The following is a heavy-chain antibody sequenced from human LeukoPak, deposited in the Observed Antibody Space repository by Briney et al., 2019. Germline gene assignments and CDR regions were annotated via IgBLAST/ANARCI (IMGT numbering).Heavy chain of an antibody. CDR1: GYTFRSYG. V-gene: IGHV1-18*01. J-gene: IGHJ4*02. Sequence: ASMKVSCKASGYTFRSYGISWVRQAPGQGLEWMGWISGYNGHTDYAQKMQGRVTVTTDTSTSTAYMELKNLRSDDTAIYYCARDAGAVDLVRGVLSHWGQGTLVTVSS. D-gene: IGHD3-10*01. CDR2: ISGYNGHT. CDR3: ARDAGAVDLVRGVLSH.